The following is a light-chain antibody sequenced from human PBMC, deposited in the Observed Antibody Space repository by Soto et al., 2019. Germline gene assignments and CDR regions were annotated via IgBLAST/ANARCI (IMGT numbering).Light chain of an antibody. J-gene: IGKJ1*01. Sequence: EIVLTQSPGTLSLSAGERATLSCRASQSVSSGYLAWYQQRPGKAPRLLIYLASTRATGIPDRFSGSGSGTDFTLTISRLEPEDFAVYYCQQYGSSVRTFGQGTKVDIK. CDR1: QSVSSGY. CDR2: LAS. CDR3: QQYGSSVRT. V-gene: IGKV3-20*01.